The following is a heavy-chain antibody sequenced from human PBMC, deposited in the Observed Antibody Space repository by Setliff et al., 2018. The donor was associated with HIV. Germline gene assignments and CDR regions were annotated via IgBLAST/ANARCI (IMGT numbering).Heavy chain of an antibody. V-gene: IGHV4-31*03. CDR3: ARDLSPYGSGDPYYYYGMDV. J-gene: IGHJ6*02. D-gene: IGHD3-10*01. Sequence: SETLSLTCTVSGGSISSSGNYWTWIRQRPGKGLEWIGYIYYTGSTYYHPSLKSRVLISVDTSNNQFSLRLSPVTAADTAVYYCARDLSPYGSGDPYYYYGMDVWGQGTTV. CDR1: GGSISSSGNY. CDR2: IYYTGST.